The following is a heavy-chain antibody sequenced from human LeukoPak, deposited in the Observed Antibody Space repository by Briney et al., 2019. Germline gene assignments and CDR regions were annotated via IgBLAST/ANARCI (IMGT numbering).Heavy chain of an antibody. V-gene: IGHV1-8*01. CDR3: VRGFRSDSSGRKFDC. CDR2: MNLHSGNT. Sequence: GASVKVSCKASGYTFTTYDINWVRQATGQGLEWMGWMNLHSGNTGYAQNFQGRVTMTRNTSIGTAYMELSSLRSEDTAVYYCVRGFRSDSSGRKFDCWGQGTLVTVSS. CDR1: GYTFTTYD. J-gene: IGHJ4*02. D-gene: IGHD3-22*01.